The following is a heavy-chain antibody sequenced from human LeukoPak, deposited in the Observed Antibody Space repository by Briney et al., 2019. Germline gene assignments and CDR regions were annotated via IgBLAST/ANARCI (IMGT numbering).Heavy chain of an antibody. CDR2: IYYSGST. D-gene: IGHD6-19*01. Sequence: SETLSLTCTVSGVSISSYYWSWIRQPPGKGLEWIGYIYYSGSTNYNPSLKSRVTISVDTSKNQFSLKLSSVTAADTAVYYCARVSPPSSSGWPYYFDYWGQGTLVTVSS. CDR1: GVSISSYY. V-gene: IGHV4-59*01. CDR3: ARVSPPSSSGWPYYFDY. J-gene: IGHJ4*02.